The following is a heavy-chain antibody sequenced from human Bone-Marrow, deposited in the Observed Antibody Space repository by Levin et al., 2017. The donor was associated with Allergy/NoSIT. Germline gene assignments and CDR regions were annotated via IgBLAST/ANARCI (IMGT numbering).Heavy chain of an antibody. CDR2: IYYSGST. D-gene: IGHD6-13*01. CDR3: ARVVEGRGFPSSSWYFGEYYFDY. V-gene: IGHV4-59*01. CDR1: GGSISSYY. J-gene: IGHJ4*02. Sequence: PSETLSLTCTVSGGSISSYYWSWIRQPPGKGLEWIGYIYYSGSTNYNPSLKSRVTISVDTSKNQFSLKLSSVTAADTAVYYCARVVEGRGFPSSSWYFGEYYFDYWGQGTLVTVSS.